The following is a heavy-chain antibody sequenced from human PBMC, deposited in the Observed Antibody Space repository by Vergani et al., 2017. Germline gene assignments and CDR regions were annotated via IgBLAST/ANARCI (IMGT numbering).Heavy chain of an antibody. CDR2: IYYSGST. J-gene: IGHJ4*02. CDR1: GGSISSSSYY. V-gene: IGHV4-39*02. D-gene: IGHD6-19*01. Sequence: QLQLQESGPGLVKPSETLSLTCTVSGGSISSSSYYWGWIRQPPGKGLEWIGSIYYSGSTYYNPSLKSRVTISVDTSKNQFSLKLSSVTAADTAVYYCARDSSIAVAGTFFSYWGQGTLVTVSS. CDR3: ARDSSIAVAGTFFSY.